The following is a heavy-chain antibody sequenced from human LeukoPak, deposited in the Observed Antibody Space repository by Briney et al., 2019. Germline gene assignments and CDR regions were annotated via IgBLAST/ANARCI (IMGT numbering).Heavy chain of an antibody. CDR2: IYTSGRS. J-gene: IGHJ4*02. CDR3: ARDRVYGSGIRT. Sequence: GGSLRLSCVASGFNVSDDYMTWVRQAPGKGLEWVSVIYTSGRSDHVDSVKGRFNISRDNTKNTVYLQMNSLTVEDTAVYYCARDRVYGSGIRTWGQGTLVTVSS. CDR1: GFNVSDDY. V-gene: IGHV3-66*01. D-gene: IGHD3-10*01.